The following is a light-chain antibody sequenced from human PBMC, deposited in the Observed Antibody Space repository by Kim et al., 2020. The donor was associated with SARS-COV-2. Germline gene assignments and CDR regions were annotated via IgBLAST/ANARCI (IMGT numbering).Light chain of an antibody. CDR2: GAS. CDR3: QQYGTSPPIT. Sequence: EIVLTQSPGTLSLSPGEGATLSCRASQSVSSNYLAWYQQKPGLAPRLLIYGASSRATGIPDRFSGSGSGTDFTLTIRRLEPEDFAVYYCQQYGTSPPITFGQGTRLEIK. V-gene: IGKV3-20*01. CDR1: QSVSSNY. J-gene: IGKJ5*01.